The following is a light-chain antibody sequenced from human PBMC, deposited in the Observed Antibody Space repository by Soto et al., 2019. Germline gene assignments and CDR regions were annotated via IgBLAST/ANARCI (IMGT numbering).Light chain of an antibody. CDR2: DAS. V-gene: IGKV3D-20*01. J-gene: IGKJ2*02. CDR3: QQYGSSPRT. Sequence: EIVLTQSPATLSLSPWERATLSCGASQSVSSSYLVWYQQKPGLAPRLLIYDASSRATGIPDRFSGSGSGTDFTLTISRLEPEDFAVYYCQQYGSSPRTFGQGTKLEIK. CDR1: QSVSSSY.